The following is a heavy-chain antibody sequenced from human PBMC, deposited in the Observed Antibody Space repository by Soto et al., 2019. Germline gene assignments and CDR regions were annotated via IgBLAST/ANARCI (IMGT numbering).Heavy chain of an antibody. D-gene: IGHD3-22*01. CDR3: ARDGGYSESGGYYPYDALDV. CDR1: GGSISSGGYY. J-gene: IGHJ3*01. V-gene: IGHV4-31*03. Sequence: QVRLQESGPGLVKPSQTLSLSCTVSGGSISSGGYYWSWVRQRPGKGLEWMGNIYDSGSAYYNPSLKSRVTVSVDTSKNRFSLQLSSVTAADTAVYYCARDGGYSESGGYYPYDALDVWGQGTMVIVSS. CDR2: IYDSGSA.